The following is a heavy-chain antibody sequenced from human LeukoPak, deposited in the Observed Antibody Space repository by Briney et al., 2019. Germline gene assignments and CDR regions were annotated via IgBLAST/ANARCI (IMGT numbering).Heavy chain of an antibody. J-gene: IGHJ3*02. D-gene: IGHD3-22*01. CDR3: ARGLNYYDSSGYYESPYAFDI. Sequence: ASVKVSCKASGYTFTRYDINWVRQATGQGLERMGWMNPNSGNSGYAQKFQGRVTITRNTSISTAYMELSSLRSEDPAVYYCARGLNYYDSSGYYESPYAFDIWGQGTMVTVSS. CDR2: MNPNSGNS. CDR1: GYTFTRYD. V-gene: IGHV1-8*03.